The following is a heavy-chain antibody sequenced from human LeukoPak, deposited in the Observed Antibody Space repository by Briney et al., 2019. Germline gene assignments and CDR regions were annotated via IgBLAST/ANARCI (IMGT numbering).Heavy chain of an antibody. J-gene: IGHJ4*02. Sequence: GGSLRLSCTASGFTFSRYSMNWVRQAPGRGLEWVAYIAYTGTIHYADSVRGRFAISRDNAKNSPYLQMNSLRAEDTAVYYCARDPHSLGYWGQGTRVTVSS. CDR2: IAYTGTI. CDR3: ARDPHSLGY. CDR1: GFTFSRYS. V-gene: IGHV3-48*01.